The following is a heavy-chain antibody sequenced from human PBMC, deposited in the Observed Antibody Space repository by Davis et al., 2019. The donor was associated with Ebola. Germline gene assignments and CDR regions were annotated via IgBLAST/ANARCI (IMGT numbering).Heavy chain of an antibody. V-gene: IGHV1-8*01. D-gene: IGHD5-18*01. J-gene: IGHJ4*02. CDR3: AGRRYTYSFNFFDY. CDR1: GYTFTNYD. CDR2: MNPNSGNT. Sequence: AASVKVSCKASGYTFTNYDVHWVRQGTGQGLEWIGWMNPNSGNTGYGQKFQGRVTMTRNTSISTAYMELSSLTSEDTAVYFCAGRRYTYSFNFFDYWGQGTLVAVSS.